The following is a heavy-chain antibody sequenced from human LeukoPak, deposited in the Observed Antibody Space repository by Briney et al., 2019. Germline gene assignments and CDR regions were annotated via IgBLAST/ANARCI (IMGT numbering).Heavy chain of an antibody. V-gene: IGHV1-18*01. Sequence: ASVKVSCKASGYTFTSYGISWVRQAPGQGLEWMGWISAYNGNTNYAQKLQGRVTMTTDTSTSTAYMELRSLRSDDTAVYYCVRVKGGTYYYYYGMDVWGQGTTVTVSS. CDR1: GYTFTSYG. CDR3: VRVKGGTYYYYYGMDV. J-gene: IGHJ6*02. CDR2: ISAYNGNT.